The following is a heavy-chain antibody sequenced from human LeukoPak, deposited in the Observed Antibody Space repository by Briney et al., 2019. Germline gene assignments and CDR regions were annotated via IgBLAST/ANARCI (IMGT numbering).Heavy chain of an antibody. D-gene: IGHD3-9*01. CDR2: ISTSSSYI. CDR3: ARDPPILTGPYYYYMDV. J-gene: IGHJ6*03. CDR1: GFTFSSYS. Sequence: GGSLRLSCAASGFTFSSYSMNWVRQAPGKGLEWVSSISTSSSYIYYADSVKGRFIISRDNAKNSLYLQMSSLRAEDTAVYYCARDPPILTGPYYYYMDVWGKGTTVTISS. V-gene: IGHV3-21*06.